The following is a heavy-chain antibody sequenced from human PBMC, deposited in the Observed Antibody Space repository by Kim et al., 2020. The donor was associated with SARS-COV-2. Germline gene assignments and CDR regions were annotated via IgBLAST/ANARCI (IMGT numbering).Heavy chain of an antibody. D-gene: IGHD3-10*01. V-gene: IGHV3-64*01. J-gene: IGHJ5*02. Sequence: GGSLRLSCAASGFTFSSYAMHWVRQAPGKGLEYVSAISSNGGSTYYANSVKGRFTISRDNSKNTLYLQMGSLRAEDMAVYYCARSEGFGGVAWFDPWGQGTLVTVSS. CDR3: ARSEGFGGVAWFDP. CDR1: GFTFSSYA. CDR2: ISSNGGST.